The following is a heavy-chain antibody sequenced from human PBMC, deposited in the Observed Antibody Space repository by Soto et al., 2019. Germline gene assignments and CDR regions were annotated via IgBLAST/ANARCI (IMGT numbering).Heavy chain of an antibody. Sequence: ASVKVSCKASGITSTTYAIHWVRQAPGQGLEWMGWINTSDGNTRYSQRFLGRVTMTRDTSTSTVYMELSSLRSEDTAVYYCAREDTRHFDYWGQG. CDR1: GITSTTYA. V-gene: IGHV1-3*04. CDR3: AREDTRHFDY. J-gene: IGHJ4*02. CDR2: INTSDGNT.